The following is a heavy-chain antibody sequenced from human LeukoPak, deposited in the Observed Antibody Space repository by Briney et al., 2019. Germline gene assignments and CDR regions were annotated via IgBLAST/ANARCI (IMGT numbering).Heavy chain of an antibody. J-gene: IGHJ5*02. D-gene: IGHD3-22*01. CDR2: INSDGINT. CDR3: ARDLGQYYDTSDNWFDP. Sequence: GGSLRLSCAASGFTFSRYSMTWVRQAPGKGLVWVSRINSDGINTSYADSVKGRFTISRDNAKNTLNLQMNSLRAEDTAVYYCARDLGQYYDTSDNWFDPWGQGTLVTVSS. V-gene: IGHV3-74*01. CDR1: GFTFSRYS.